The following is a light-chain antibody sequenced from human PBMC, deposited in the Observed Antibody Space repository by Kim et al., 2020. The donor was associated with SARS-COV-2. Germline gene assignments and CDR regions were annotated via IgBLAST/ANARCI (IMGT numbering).Light chain of an antibody. CDR1: KLGNKY. CDR2: QDS. V-gene: IGLV3-1*01. CDR3: QAWDRTAVV. Sequence: SYELTQPPSVSVSPGQTASITCSGDKLGNKYTCWYQQKPGQSPVLVIYQDSKRPSGIPERFFGSNSGNTATLTISGTQAMDEADYYCQAWDRTAVVFGGGTQLTVL. J-gene: IGLJ3*02.